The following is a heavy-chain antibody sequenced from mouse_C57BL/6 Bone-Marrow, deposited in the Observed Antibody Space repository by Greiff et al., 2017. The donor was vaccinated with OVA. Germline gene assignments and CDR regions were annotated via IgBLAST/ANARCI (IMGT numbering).Heavy chain of an antibody. D-gene: IGHD1-1*01. V-gene: IGHV1-53*01. Sequence: VQLQQPGTDLVKPGASVKLSCKASGYTFTSYWMHWVKQRPGQGLEWIGNINPSNGGTNYNEKFKSKATLTVDKSSSTAYMQLSSLTSEDSAVYYCALYYGSSYWYFDVWGTGTTVTVSS. CDR2: INPSNGGT. J-gene: IGHJ1*03. CDR3: ALYYGSSYWYFDV. CDR1: GYTFTSYW.